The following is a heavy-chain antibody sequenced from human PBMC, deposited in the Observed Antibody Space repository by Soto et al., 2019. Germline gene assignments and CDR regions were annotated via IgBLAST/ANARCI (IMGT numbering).Heavy chain of an antibody. D-gene: IGHD5-18*01. Sequence: HPGGSLRLSCAASGFTFSSYGMHWVRQAPCKGLEWVAVIWYDGSNKYYADSVKGRFTISRDNSKNTLYLQMNSLRAEDTAVYYCARAPGYSYGYYYYYGMDVWGQGTTVTVPS. V-gene: IGHV3-33*01. CDR2: IWYDGSNK. CDR1: GFTFSSYG. CDR3: ARAPGYSYGYYYYYGMDV. J-gene: IGHJ6*02.